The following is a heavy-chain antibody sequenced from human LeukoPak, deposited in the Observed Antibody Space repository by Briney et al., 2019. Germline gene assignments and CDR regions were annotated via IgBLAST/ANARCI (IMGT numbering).Heavy chain of an antibody. J-gene: IGHJ4*02. CDR1: GFTFSSYA. CDR2: INHSGST. V-gene: IGHV4-34*01. Sequence: AGGSLRLSCAASGFTFSSYAMSWVRQAPGKGLEWIGEINHSGSTNYNPSLKSRVTISVDTSKNQFSLKLSSVTAADTAVYYCASLIRDYWGQGTLVTVSS. D-gene: IGHD2/OR15-2a*01. CDR3: ASLIRDY.